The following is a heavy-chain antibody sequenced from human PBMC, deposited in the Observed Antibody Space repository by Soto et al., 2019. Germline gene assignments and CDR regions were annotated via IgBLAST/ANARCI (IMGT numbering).Heavy chain of an antibody. CDR3: AKDGKNYYWDY. J-gene: IGHJ4*02. CDR2: ISWDGGST. D-gene: IGHD1-7*01. V-gene: IGHV3-43*01. CDR1: GFTFDDYT. Sequence: EVQLVESGGVVVQPGGSLRLSCAASGFTFDDYTMHWVRQAPGKGLEWVSLISWDGGSTYYADSVKGRFTISRDNSKNSLYLQMNSLRTEDTALYYGAKDGKNYYWDYWGQGTLVTVSS.